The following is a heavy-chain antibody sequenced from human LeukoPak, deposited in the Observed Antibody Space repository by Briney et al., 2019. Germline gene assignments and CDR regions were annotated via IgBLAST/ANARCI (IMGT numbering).Heavy chain of an antibody. V-gene: IGHV3-48*01. CDR1: GFIFASYG. CDR3: ARSAVQANTPFYFDF. Sequence: GGSLRLSCSASGFIFASYGMNWVRQAPGSGLQWVAYISAGSSNTFYADSVKGRFTISRDDADNFLHLQMNSLSAEDTAVYYCARSAVQANTPFYFDFWGQGALVTVSS. D-gene: IGHD1-26*01. CDR2: ISAGSSNT. J-gene: IGHJ4*02.